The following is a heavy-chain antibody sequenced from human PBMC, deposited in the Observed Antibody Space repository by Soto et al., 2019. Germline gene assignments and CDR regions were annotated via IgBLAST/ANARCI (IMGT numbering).Heavy chain of an antibody. CDR1: GFTFSSYW. D-gene: IGHD2-15*01. CDR3: AREGWGDYYYYMDV. J-gene: IGHJ6*03. CDR2: IKQDGSEK. V-gene: IGHV3-7*01. Sequence: GGSLRLSCAASGFTFSSYWMSWVRQAPGKGLEWVANIKQDGSEKYYVDSVKGRFTISRDNAKNSLYLQMNSLRAEDTAVYYCAREGWGDYYYYMDVWGKGTTVTVSS.